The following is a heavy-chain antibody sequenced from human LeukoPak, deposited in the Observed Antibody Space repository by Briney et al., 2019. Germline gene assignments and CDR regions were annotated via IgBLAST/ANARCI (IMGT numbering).Heavy chain of an antibody. D-gene: IGHD1-26*01. CDR3: ARAGGSSYYYYYHMDV. Sequence: SVKVSCKASGGTFSSYAISWVRQAPGQGLEWMGRIIPIFGTANYAQKFQGRVTITTDESTSTAYMELSSLRSEDTAVYYCARAGGSSYYYYYHMDVWGKGTTVTVSS. CDR2: IIPIFGTA. J-gene: IGHJ6*03. CDR1: GGTFSSYA. V-gene: IGHV1-69*05.